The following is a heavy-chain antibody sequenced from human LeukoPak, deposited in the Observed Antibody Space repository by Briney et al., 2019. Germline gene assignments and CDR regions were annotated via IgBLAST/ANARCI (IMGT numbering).Heavy chain of an antibody. V-gene: IGHV4-34*01. Sequence: SETLSLTCAVYGGSFSGYYWSWIRQPPGKGLEWIGEINHSGSTNYNPSLKSRVTISVDTSKNQFSLKLSSVTAADTAVYYCARGSRGRRSSSFFGYYYYMDVWGKGTTVTVSS. CDR1: GGSFSGYY. J-gene: IGHJ6*03. D-gene: IGHD6-6*01. CDR2: INHSGST. CDR3: ARGSRGRRSSSFFGYYYYMDV.